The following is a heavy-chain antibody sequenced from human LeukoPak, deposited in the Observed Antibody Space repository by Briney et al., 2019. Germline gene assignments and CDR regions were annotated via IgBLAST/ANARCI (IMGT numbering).Heavy chain of an antibody. CDR3: ARSPPYYDFWSGYYRSNWFDP. CDR1: GYTFTSYD. CDR2: MNPNSGNT. Sequence: ASVKVSCKASGYTFTSYDINWVRQATGQGLEWMGWMNPNSGNTGYAQKFQGRVTMTRNTSISTAYMELSSLRSEDTAVYYCARSPPYYDFWSGYYRSNWFDPWGQGTLVTVSS. J-gene: IGHJ5*02. D-gene: IGHD3-3*01. V-gene: IGHV1-8*01.